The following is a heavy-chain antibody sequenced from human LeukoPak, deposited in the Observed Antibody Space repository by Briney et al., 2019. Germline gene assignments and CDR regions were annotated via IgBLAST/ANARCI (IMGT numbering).Heavy chain of an antibody. V-gene: IGHV3-48*01. J-gene: IGHJ6*02. D-gene: IGHD3-3*01. CDR2: ISSSSSTSI. Sequence: GGSLRLSCAASGFTFSSYSMTWVRQAPGKGLEWVSYISSSSSTSIYYADSVKGRFTISRDNAKNSLYLQMNSLRAEDTAVYYCARDTPYYDFWSGYYSPYYYGMDVWGQGTTVTVSS. CDR3: ARDTPYYDFWSGYYSPYYYGMDV. CDR1: GFTFSSYS.